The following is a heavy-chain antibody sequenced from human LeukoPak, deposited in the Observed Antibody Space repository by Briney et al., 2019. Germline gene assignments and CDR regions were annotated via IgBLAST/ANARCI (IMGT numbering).Heavy chain of an antibody. J-gene: IGHJ4*02. D-gene: IGHD3-22*01. CDR2: ISSDGSNK. V-gene: IGHV3-30-3*01. CDR1: GFTFSSYA. Sequence: WMSLRLSCAASGFTFSSYAIHWVRQAPGKGLEWVAVISSDGSNKYYAHSVKGRFTISRDNSKTTLYLQMNSLRAEDTAVYYCARSLGYYDSRGIRGDYWGQGTLVTVSS. CDR3: ARSLGYYDSRGIRGDY.